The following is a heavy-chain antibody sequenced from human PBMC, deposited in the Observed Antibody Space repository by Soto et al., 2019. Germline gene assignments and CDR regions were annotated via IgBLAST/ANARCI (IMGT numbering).Heavy chain of an antibody. CDR1: SGSFSGYY. V-gene: IGHV4-34*01. CDR3: ARAAPRYYSGGSCYSERDY. J-gene: IGHJ4*02. CDR2: INHSGST. D-gene: IGHD2-15*01. Sequence: SETLSLTCAVNSGSFSGYYCSWIRQPPGKGLEWIGEINHSGSTNYNPSLKSRVTISVDTSKNQFSLKLSSVTAADTAVYYCARAAPRYYSGGSCYSERDYWGQGTLLPVSS.